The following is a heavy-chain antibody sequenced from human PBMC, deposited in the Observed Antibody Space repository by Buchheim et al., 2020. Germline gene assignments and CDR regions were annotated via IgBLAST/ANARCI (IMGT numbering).Heavy chain of an antibody. CDR2: VNDAGVT. CDR3: EGGFNRL. J-gene: IGHJ4*02. D-gene: IGHD1-14*01. Sequence: QVQLQQWGAGLLKPAETLSLTCAVYGGSFSGYYWSWVRQAPGKGLEWIGEVNDAGVTNYNPSPMSRVTISVDRSKSQFSLSLTSVTAADTAVYYCEGGFNRLWGQGTL. V-gene: IGHV4-34*01. CDR1: GGSFSGYY.